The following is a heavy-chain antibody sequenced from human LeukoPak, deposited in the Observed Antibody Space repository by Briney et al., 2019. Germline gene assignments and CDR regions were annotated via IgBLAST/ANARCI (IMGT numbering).Heavy chain of an antibody. CDR1: GYTFTSYG. D-gene: IGHD3-22*01. J-gene: IGHJ4*02. CDR2: ISAYNGNT. Sequence: GASVKVSCKASGYTFTSYGISWVRQAPGQGLEWMGWISAYNGNTNYAQKLQGRVTMTTDTSTSTAYMELRSLRSDDTAVYYCARAGSYYYDSSGYYPLDYWGQGTLATVSS. CDR3: ARAGSYYYDSSGYYPLDY. V-gene: IGHV1-18*01.